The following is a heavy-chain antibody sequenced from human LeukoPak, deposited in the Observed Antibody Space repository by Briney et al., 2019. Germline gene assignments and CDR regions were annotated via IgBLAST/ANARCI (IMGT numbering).Heavy chain of an antibody. Sequence: GGSLRLSCAASGFTFSSYGMHWVRQAPGKGLEWVAVISYDGSNKYYADSVKGQFTISRDNSKNTLYLQMNSLRAEDTAVYYCAKSWSAIAAAGIGWFDPWGQGTLVTVSS. V-gene: IGHV3-30*18. D-gene: IGHD6-13*01. J-gene: IGHJ5*02. CDR3: AKSWSAIAAAGIGWFDP. CDR1: GFTFSSYG. CDR2: ISYDGSNK.